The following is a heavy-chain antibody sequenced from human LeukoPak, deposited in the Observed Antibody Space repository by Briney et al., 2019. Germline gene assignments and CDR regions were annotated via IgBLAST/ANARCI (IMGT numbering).Heavy chain of an antibody. CDR2: ISWNSGSI. V-gene: IGHV3-9*01. CDR1: GFTFDDYA. D-gene: IGHD2-15*01. Sequence: GGSLRLSCAASGFTFDDYAMHWVRQAPGKGLEWVSGISWNSGSIGYADSVKGRFTICRDNSKNTVYLEMDSLRADDTALYRCAKDLSYSYDIWGQGTKVTVSS. J-gene: IGHJ3*02. CDR3: AKDLSYSYDI.